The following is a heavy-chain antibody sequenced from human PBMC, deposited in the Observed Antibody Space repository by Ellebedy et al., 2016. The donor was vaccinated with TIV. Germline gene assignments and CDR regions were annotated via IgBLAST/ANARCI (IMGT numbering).Heavy chain of an antibody. J-gene: IGHJ4*02. V-gene: IGHV3-23*01. CDR3: ATHYDVLPGQYRGFDY. D-gene: IGHD3-9*01. Sequence: GESLKISCAASGFTFGSCAMSWVRQAPGRGLEWVAAISDSGSNTYHADSVKGRFTISRDNSRNKLYLQMNSLRAEDTALYYCATHYDVLPGQYRGFDYWGQGTLVTVSS. CDR1: GFTFGSCA. CDR2: ISDSGSNT.